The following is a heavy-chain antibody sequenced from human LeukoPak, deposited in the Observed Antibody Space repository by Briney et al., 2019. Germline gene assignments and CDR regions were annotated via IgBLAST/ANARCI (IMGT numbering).Heavy chain of an antibody. D-gene: IGHD2-15*01. J-gene: IGHJ5*02. CDR2: MNPNSGNT. CDR3: ARGNRYCSGGSCCSDGWFDP. CDR1: GYTFTSYD. V-gene: IGHV1-8*03. Sequence: RASVKVSCKASGYTFTSYDINWVRQATGQGLEWMGWMNPNSGNTGYAQKFQGRVTITRNTSISTAYMELSSLRSEDTAVYYCARGNRYCSGGSCCSDGWFDPWGQGTLVTVSS.